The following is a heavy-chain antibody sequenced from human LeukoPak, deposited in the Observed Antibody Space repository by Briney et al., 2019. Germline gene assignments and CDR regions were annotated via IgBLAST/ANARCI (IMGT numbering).Heavy chain of an antibody. J-gene: IGHJ5*02. D-gene: IGHD2-2*01. Sequence: SVKVSCKASGGTFSSYAISWVRQAPGQGLEWMGGIIPIFGTANYAQKFQGRVTITTDESTGTAYMELSSLRSEDTAVYYCAREVVPAAIGSWYDPWGQGTLVTVSS. CDR2: IIPIFGTA. V-gene: IGHV1-69*05. CDR1: GGTFSSYA. CDR3: AREVVPAAIGSWYDP.